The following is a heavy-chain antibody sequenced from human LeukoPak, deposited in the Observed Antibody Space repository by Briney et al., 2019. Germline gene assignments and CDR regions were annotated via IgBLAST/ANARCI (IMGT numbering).Heavy chain of an antibody. V-gene: IGHV5-51*01. CDR3: ARPIAAAGTDLGY. CDR1: GYSLTNYW. J-gene: IGHJ4*02. Sequence: PGGSLRISCKGSGYSLTNYWITWVRQMPGKGLEWMGIIYTGDSDTRYSPSFQGQVTISVDKSITTAYLQWSSLKASDTAMYYCARPIAAAGTDLGYWGQGTLVTVSS. CDR2: IYTGDSDT. D-gene: IGHD6-13*01.